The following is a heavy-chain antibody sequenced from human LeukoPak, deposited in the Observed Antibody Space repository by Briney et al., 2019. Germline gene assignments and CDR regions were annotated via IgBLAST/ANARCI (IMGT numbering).Heavy chain of an antibody. CDR2: ISFDGSST. V-gene: IGHV3-74*01. Sequence: GGSLRLSCVASGLTFSSYWMHWVRQAPGKGLIWVSRISFDGSSTNYADSVKGRFTISRDNAKNTLFLQMNSLRAEDTAVYYCAKDYRYAAAGTIFRSLDYWGQGTLVTVSS. J-gene: IGHJ4*02. CDR1: GLTFSSYW. CDR3: AKDYRYAAAGTIFRSLDY. D-gene: IGHD6-13*01.